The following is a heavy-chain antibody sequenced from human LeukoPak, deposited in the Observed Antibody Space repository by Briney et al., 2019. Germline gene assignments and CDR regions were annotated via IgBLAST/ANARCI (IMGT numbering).Heavy chain of an antibody. V-gene: IGHV4-59*01. Sequence: SETLSLTCSVAGDSFSSYYWSWVRQPPGKGLEWIGYIYYSESTNHNPPLKSRVTVSVDTSKNQFSLNLRSVTAADTAVYYCARAGSGWSFDYWGQGTLVTVSS. J-gene: IGHJ4*02. CDR2: IYYSEST. D-gene: IGHD6-19*01. CDR3: ARAGSGWSFDY. CDR1: GDSFSSYY.